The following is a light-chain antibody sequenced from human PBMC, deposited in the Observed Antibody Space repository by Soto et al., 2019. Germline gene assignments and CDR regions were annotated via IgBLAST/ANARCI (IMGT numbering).Light chain of an antibody. V-gene: IGKV1-5*01. CDR1: QSISSW. CDR2: DVS. Sequence: DIQMTQYPSTLSASVGDRVTITCRASQSISSWLAWYQQKPGKAPKLLIYDVSSLESGVPSRFSGSGSGTEFTLAISSLQPDDFATYYCQQYNSYPWTFGQGTKVDIK. J-gene: IGKJ1*01. CDR3: QQYNSYPWT.